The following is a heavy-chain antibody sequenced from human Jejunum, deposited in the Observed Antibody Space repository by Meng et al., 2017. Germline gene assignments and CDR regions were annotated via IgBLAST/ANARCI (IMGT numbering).Heavy chain of an antibody. J-gene: IGHJ4*02. CDR2: ISVYHGNT. V-gene: IGHV1-18*01. Sequence: QVQLVQSGAEVKNPGASVKVSCKTSGYTFTSYGISWVRQAPGQELEWMGWISVYHGNTNYAQKLQGRVTMTTDTSTSTAYMELRSLRSDDTAVYFCARDYSGTSYRYSDYWGQGTLVTVSS. CDR1: GYTFTSYG. CDR3: ARDYSGTSYRYSDY. D-gene: IGHD1-26*01.